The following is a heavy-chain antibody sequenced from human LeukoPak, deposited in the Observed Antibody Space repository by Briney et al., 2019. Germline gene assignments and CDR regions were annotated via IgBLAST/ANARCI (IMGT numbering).Heavy chain of an antibody. CDR3: ARDRSSGWVNWFDP. V-gene: IGHV1-2*02. CDR2: ISPNSGDT. CDR1: GYTFADNH. Sequence: ASVKVSCKASGYTFADNHMYWIRQAPGQGLECMGWISPNSGDTNYAQKFQGRITMTGDTSISTGYMELSSLRSDDTAVYYCARDRSSGWVNWFDPWGQGTLVTVSS. J-gene: IGHJ5*02. D-gene: IGHD6-19*01.